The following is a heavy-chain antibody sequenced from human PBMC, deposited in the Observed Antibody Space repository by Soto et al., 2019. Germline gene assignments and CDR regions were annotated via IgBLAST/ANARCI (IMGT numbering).Heavy chain of an antibody. CDR3: AREGSGYNF. D-gene: IGHD5-12*01. V-gene: IGHV1-69*13. J-gene: IGHJ4*02. Sequence: SVKVSCKASGYTFTSYDISWVRQAPGQGLEWMGGIVPVFGRPNYAQRFRGRLTITADESTSTGYMELISLRSDDTAVYYCAREGSGYNFWGQGTQVTVSS. CDR1: GYTFTSYD. CDR2: IVPVFGRP.